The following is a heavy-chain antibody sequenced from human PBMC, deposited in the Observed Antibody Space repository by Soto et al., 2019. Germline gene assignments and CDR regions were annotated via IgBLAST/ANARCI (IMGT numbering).Heavy chain of an antibody. CDR1: GASVSSDSYF. Sequence: QVQLQESGPGLVKPPETLSLTCTVSGASVSSDSYFWSWIRQSPGKGLEWIGYIYHNGNTNDNPSLRGRVTISLDTSKNQFSLKLSSVTAADTAVYYCARVDGSGTYSLFDYWGQGTLVTVSS. CDR2: IYHNGNT. CDR3: ARVDGSGTYSLFDY. D-gene: IGHD3-10*01. V-gene: IGHV4-61*01. J-gene: IGHJ4*02.